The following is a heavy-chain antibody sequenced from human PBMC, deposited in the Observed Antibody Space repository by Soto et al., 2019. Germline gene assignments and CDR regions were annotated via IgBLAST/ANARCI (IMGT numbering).Heavy chain of an antibody. V-gene: IGHV4-39*01. D-gene: IGHD2-15*01. J-gene: IGHJ5*02. CDR3: ASLAKAVACHRGFDP. Sequence: LQLQESGPGLVKPSETLSLTCTVSGGSISSSDYYWAWVRQPPGKGLEWIGSIYYSGATYYNPSLTGLVTLSVATSSVQFSLQLRSVTAADVAIFYCASLAKAVACHRGFDPWCLGILVPVSS. CDR2: IYYSGAT. CDR1: GGSISSSDYY.